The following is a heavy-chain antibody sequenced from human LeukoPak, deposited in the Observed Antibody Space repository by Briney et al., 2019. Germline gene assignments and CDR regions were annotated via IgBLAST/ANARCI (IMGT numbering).Heavy chain of an antibody. V-gene: IGHV4-30-2*01. CDR2: IYHSGST. CDR3: ARGNSGYDEYNWFDP. CDR1: GGSISSGGYS. Sequence: SETLSLTCAVSGGSISSGGYSWSWIRQPPGKGLEWIGYIYHSGSTYYNPSLKSRVTISVDRSKNQFSLKLSSVNAADTAVYYCARGNSGYDEYNWFDPWGQGTLVTVSS. D-gene: IGHD5-12*01. J-gene: IGHJ5*02.